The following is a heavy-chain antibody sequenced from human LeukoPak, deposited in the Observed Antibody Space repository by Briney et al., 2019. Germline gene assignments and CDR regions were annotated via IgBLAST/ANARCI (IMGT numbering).Heavy chain of an antibody. V-gene: IGHV3-23*01. J-gene: IGHJ4*02. CDR3: AKGQELDDGVFES. Sequence: GGSLRLSCAASGFTFGSIAMTWVRQAPGKGQEWASIDRSNCDTTYNAGSAQGRFTISRDNSKNTVSLEMESLGVEDTAIYYCAKGQELDDGVFESWGQGTLVTVSS. CDR1: GFTFGSIA. CDR2: DRSNCDTT. D-gene: IGHD1-1*01.